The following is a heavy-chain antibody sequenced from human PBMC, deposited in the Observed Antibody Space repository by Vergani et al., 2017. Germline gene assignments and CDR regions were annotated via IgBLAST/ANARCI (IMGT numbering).Heavy chain of an antibody. CDR1: RFTFSSYA. CDR2: ISYDGSKK. D-gene: IGHD2-2*02. J-gene: IGHJ1*01. Sequence: QVQQLVTGGGVVQLGRSLRLSCAVTRFTFSSYAMHWVRQAPGKGLERVAVISYDGSKKYYADSMKGRFTISRDNTKNTLYLQMSSLRAEDSAVYYGARAPWSLLYQAGCFQHWGQGTLVTVSS. V-gene: IGHV3-30-3*01. CDR3: ARAPWSLLYQAGCFQH.